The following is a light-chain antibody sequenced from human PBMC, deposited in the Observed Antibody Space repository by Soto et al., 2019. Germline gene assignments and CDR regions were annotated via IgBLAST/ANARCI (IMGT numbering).Light chain of an antibody. CDR2: DVS. V-gene: IGLV2-11*01. J-gene: IGLJ1*01. CDR1: SSDVGGYNY. Sequence: QSVLTQPRSVSGSPGQSVTISCTGTSSDVGGYNYVSWYQQHPGKAPKLMIYDVSTRPSGVPDRFSGSKSGNTASLTISGLQAEDEADYYCCSYAGSYTLAVFGTGTKLTVL. CDR3: CSYAGSYTLAV.